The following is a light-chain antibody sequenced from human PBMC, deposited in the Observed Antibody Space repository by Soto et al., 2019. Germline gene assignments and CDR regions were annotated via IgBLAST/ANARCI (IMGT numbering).Light chain of an antibody. V-gene: IGKV1-5*01. J-gene: IGKJ2*01. CDR2: DAS. CDR1: QSISSW. CDR3: QQCDSYPYT. Sequence: DIEMTQSPSTLSASVGDRVSITCRASQSISSWLAWYQQKPGKAPKLLIYDASSLESGVPSRFSGSGSGTQFTLSISNLQPDDFATYFCQQCDSYPYTFGQGTNLEIK.